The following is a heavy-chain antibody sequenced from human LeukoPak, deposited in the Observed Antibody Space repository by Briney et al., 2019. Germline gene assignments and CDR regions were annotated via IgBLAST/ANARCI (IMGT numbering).Heavy chain of an antibody. CDR1: GGSFSGYQ. V-gene: IGHV4-34*01. Sequence: PSETLSLTCAVYGGSFSGYQWDWIRQPPGKGLEWIGSIYYSGSTYYNPSLKSRVTISVDTSKNQFSLKLSSVTAADTAVYYCARTGSSWVNGMDVWGQGTTVTVSS. D-gene: IGHD6-13*01. J-gene: IGHJ6*02. CDR2: IYYSGST. CDR3: ARTGSSWVNGMDV.